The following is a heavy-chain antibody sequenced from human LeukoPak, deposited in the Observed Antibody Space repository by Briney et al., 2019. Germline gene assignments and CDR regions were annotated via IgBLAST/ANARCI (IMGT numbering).Heavy chain of an antibody. D-gene: IGHD2-15*01. Sequence: GSLRLSCAASGFTFAGYAMTWVRQAPGKGLEWVSAIATNGGDTYYADSVKGRFTISRDNSENTLYLQLNSLRVEDTAVYYCTKAVVLSTTSSYWGQGTLVTVSS. CDR2: IATNGGDT. CDR3: TKAVVLSTTSSY. V-gene: IGHV3-23*01. J-gene: IGHJ4*02. CDR1: GFTFAGYA.